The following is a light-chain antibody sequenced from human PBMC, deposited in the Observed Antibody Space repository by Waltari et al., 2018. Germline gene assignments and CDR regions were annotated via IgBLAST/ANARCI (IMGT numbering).Light chain of an antibody. CDR2: DDS. CDR1: YIGAKS. J-gene: IGLJ2*01. Sequence: SYVLTQAPSVSVAPGQTARVTCGGNYIGAKSVHWYQQKPGQAPVLVVYDDSDRPSGIPERLSGSNSGSTATLTISRVEAVEEADYYCQVCDSSSDHVVFGGGTKLTVL. V-gene: IGLV3-21*02. CDR3: QVCDSSSDHVV.